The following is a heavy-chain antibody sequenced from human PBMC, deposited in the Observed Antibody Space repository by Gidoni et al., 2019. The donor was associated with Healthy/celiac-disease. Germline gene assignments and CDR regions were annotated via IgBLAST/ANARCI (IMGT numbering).Heavy chain of an antibody. V-gene: IGHV1-24*01. CDR1: GYTLTELS. CDR2: FDPEDGET. D-gene: IGHD6-13*01. Sequence: QVQLVQSGAEVKKPGASVKVSCKFSGYTLTELSMHWVRQAPGKGLEWMGGFDPEDGETIYAQKFQGRVTMTEDTSTDTAYMELSSLRAEDTAVYYCATMIGVAAAGIGVDYYYGMDVWGQGTTVTVSS. J-gene: IGHJ6*02. CDR3: ATMIGVAAAGIGVDYYYGMDV.